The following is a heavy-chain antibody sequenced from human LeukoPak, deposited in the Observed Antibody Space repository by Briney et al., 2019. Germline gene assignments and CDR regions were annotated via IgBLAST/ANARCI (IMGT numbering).Heavy chain of an antibody. J-gene: IGHJ3*02. CDR3: ASTKSGYGYINGAFDI. Sequence: SETLSLTSAVSGYSISSSNWWGWIRQPPGKGLEWIGYIYYSGSTYYNPSLKSRVTMSVDTSKNQFSLKLSSVSAVDTAVYDCASTKSGYGYINGAFDIWGQGTMVTVSS. CDR1: GYSISSSNW. CDR2: IYYSGST. D-gene: IGHD5-18*01. V-gene: IGHV4-28*01.